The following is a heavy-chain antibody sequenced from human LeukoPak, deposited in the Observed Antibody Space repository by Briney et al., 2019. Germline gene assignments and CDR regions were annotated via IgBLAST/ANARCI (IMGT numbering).Heavy chain of an antibody. CDR3: ARVPDYVWGIHIGYYYYMDV. Sequence: GASVKVSCKASGYTFTGYYMHWVRQAPGQGLEWMGWINPNSGGTNYAQKFQGRVTMTRDTSISTAYMELSRLRSDDTAVYYCARVPDYVWGIHIGYYYYMDVWGKGTTVT. D-gene: IGHD3-16*01. V-gene: IGHV1-2*02. CDR2: INPNSGGT. CDR1: GYTFTGYY. J-gene: IGHJ6*03.